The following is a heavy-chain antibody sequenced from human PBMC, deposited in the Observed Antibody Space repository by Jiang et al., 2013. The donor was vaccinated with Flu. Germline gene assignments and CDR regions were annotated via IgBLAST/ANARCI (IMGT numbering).Heavy chain of an antibody. CDR3: AREIAELPTSDTDYYYFGMDV. CDR2: FIPVFGTA. CDR1: GYTFSSYV. D-gene: IGHD2-21*01. Sequence: EVKKPGSSVKVSCEASGYTFSSYVISWVRQAPGQGLGWMGGFIPVFGTANYAQKFRGRVTITAGKSTGTAYMELSSLRSDDTAVYYCAREIAELPTSDTDYYYFGMDVWGNGTPVTVFS. V-gene: IGHV1-69*06. J-gene: IGHJ6*04.